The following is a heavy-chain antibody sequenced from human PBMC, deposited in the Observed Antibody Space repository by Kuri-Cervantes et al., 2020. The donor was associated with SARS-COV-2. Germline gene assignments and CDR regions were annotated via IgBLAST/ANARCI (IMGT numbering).Heavy chain of an antibody. CDR3: VRDGDHWNFDY. D-gene: IGHD1-1*01. J-gene: IGHJ4*02. CDR2: INPDGSYT. CDR1: GYSISSGYY. V-gene: IGHV3-74*01. Sequence: LSLTCAVSGYSISSGYYWGWVRQAPGKGLVWVSRINPDGSYTNNADSVKGRFTLSRDNAKNMLFLQMNSLRAEDTAVYYCVRDGDHWNFDYWGQGTLVTVSS.